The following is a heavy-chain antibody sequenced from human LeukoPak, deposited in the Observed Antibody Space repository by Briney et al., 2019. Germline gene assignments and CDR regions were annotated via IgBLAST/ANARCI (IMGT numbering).Heavy chain of an antibody. D-gene: IGHD1-1*01. J-gene: IGHJ4*02. CDR3: GRDWKVDY. CDR2: ISDNGDDT. Sequence: GGSLRLSCAASGFTFNNYPMTWVRQAPGKGLEWVSAISDNGDDTKYAASVKGRFTISRDNSKNTLYLQMNSLRVEDTAMYYCGRDWKVDYWGQGTRVTVSS. V-gene: IGHV3-23*01. CDR1: GFTFNNYP.